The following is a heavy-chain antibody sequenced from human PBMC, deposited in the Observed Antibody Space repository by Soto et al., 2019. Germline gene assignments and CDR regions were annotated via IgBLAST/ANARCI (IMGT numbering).Heavy chain of an antibody. CDR1: GFTFSSYW. V-gene: IGHV3-74*01. D-gene: IGHD3-16*01. J-gene: IGHJ6*02. CDR2: INGDGSTT. Sequence: EVQLVESGGGLVQPGESLRVSCAASGFTFSSYWIHWVRQAPGKGLVWVSRINGDGSTTNYADSAKGRFTIFRDNVKNTVYLQMNSLRADDTALYFCARGVPGCYAVDVWGQGTTVTVSS. CDR3: ARGVPGCYAVDV.